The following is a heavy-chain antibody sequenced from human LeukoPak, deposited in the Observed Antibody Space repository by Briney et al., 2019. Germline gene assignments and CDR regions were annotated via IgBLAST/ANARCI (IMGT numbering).Heavy chain of an antibody. Sequence: PGGSLRLSCAASGFTFSSYSMNWVRQAPGKGLEWVSYISSSSSTIYYADSVKGRFTISRGNAKNSLYLQMNSLRAEDTAVYYCARARYYDSSGYLGYWGQGTLVTVSS. CDR3: ARARYYDSSGYLGY. CDR2: ISSSSSTI. D-gene: IGHD3-22*01. J-gene: IGHJ4*02. CDR1: GFTFSSYS. V-gene: IGHV3-48*01.